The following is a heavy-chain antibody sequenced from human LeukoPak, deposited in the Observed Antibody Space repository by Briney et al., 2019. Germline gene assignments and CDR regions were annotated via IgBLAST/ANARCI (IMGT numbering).Heavy chain of an antibody. CDR3: ARVYYYASGRLDS. V-gene: IGHV1-2*02. CDR2: INPNSGGT. D-gene: IGHD3-10*01. CDR1: GHTFTGYY. Sequence: GASVKVSCKASGHTFTGYYIHWVRQAPGQGLEWMGWINPNSGGTNYAQKFQGRVTMTRDTSISTAYMELSRLRSDDTAVFYCARVYYYASGRLDSWGQGTLVTVSS. J-gene: IGHJ4*02.